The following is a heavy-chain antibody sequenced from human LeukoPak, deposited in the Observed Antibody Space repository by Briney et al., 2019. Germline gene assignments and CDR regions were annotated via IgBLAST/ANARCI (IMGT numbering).Heavy chain of an antibody. V-gene: IGHV4-34*01. CDR2: INHSGST. CDR3: ARDEYQLLFPYYYYYMDV. CDR1: GGSFSGYY. D-gene: IGHD2-2*01. Sequence: SETLSLTCAVYGGSFSGYYWSWIRQPPGKGLEWIGEINHSGSTNYNPSLKSRVTISVDTSKNQFSLKLSSVTAADTAVYYCARDEYQLLFPYYYYYMDVWGKGTTVTVSS. J-gene: IGHJ6*03.